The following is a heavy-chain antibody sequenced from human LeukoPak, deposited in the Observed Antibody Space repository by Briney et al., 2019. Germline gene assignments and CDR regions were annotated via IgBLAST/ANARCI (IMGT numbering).Heavy chain of an antibody. V-gene: IGHV3-23*01. CDR1: GFTFSSYW. D-gene: IGHD3-10*01. Sequence: GGSLRLSCAASGFTFSSYWMSWVRQAPGKGLEWVSAISGSGGSTYYADSVKGRFTISRDNSKNTLYLQMNSLRAEDTAVYYCAKVSRTYYYGSGSHLDYWGQGTLVTVSS. CDR2: ISGSGGST. J-gene: IGHJ4*02. CDR3: AKVSRTYYYGSGSHLDY.